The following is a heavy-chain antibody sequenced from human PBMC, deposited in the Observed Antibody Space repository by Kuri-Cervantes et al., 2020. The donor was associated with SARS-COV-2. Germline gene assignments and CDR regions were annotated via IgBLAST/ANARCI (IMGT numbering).Heavy chain of an antibody. CDR1: GYTFTSYG. J-gene: IGHJ4*02. CDR2: ISAYNGNT. D-gene: IGHD1-26*01. CDR3: ARGLDSGSYLSPWGADY. V-gene: IGHV1-18*01. Sequence: ASVKVSCKASGYTFTSYGISWVRQAPGQGLEWMGWISAYNGNTNYAQKLQGRVTMTTDTSTSTAYMELRSLRSDDTAVYYCARGLDSGSYLSPWGADYWGQGTRVTVSS.